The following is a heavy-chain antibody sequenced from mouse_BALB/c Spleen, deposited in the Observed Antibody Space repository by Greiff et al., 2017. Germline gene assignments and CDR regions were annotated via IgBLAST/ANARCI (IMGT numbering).Heavy chain of an antibody. J-gene: IGHJ4*01. V-gene: IGHV5-17*02. CDR1: GFTFSSFG. CDR2: ISSGSSTI. Sequence: EVQGVESGGGLVQPGGSRKLSCAASGFTFSSFGMHWVRQAPEKGLEWVAYISSGSSTIYYADTVKGRFTISRDNPKNTLFLQMTSLRSEDTAMYYCARTMITGSYAMDYWGQGTSVTVSS. CDR3: ARTMITGSYAMDY. D-gene: IGHD2-4*01.